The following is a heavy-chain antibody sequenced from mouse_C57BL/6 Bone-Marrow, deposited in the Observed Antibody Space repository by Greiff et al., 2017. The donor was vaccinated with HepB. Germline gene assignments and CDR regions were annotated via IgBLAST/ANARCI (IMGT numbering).Heavy chain of an antibody. D-gene: IGHD2-2*01. Sequence: QVQLQQSGPELVKPGASVKISCKASGYAFSSSWMNWVKQRPGKGLEWIGRIYPGDGDTNYNGKFKGKATLTADKSSSTAYMQLSSLTSEDSAVYFCAPSTMVTTGYYFDYWGQGTTLTVSS. CDR3: APSTMVTTGYYFDY. V-gene: IGHV1-82*01. J-gene: IGHJ2*01. CDR2: IYPGDGDT. CDR1: GYAFSSSW.